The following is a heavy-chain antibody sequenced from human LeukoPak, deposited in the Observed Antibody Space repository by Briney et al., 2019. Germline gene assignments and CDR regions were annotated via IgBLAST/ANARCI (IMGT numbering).Heavy chain of an antibody. CDR3: ARVSGTRPNSSSGY. Sequence: GASAKVSCKASGYTFTSYGISWVRQAPGQGLEWMGWISAYNGNTNYAQKLQGRVTMTTDTSTSTAYMELRSLRSDDTAVYYCARVSGTRPNSSSGYWGQGTLVTVSS. V-gene: IGHV1-18*01. CDR2: ISAYNGNT. J-gene: IGHJ4*02. CDR1: GYTFTSYG. D-gene: IGHD6-6*01.